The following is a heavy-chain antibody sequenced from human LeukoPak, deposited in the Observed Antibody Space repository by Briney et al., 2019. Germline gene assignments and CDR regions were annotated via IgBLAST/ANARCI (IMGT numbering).Heavy chain of an antibody. CDR3: ARDLETYYYDSSYFDY. Sequence: GGSLRLSCAASGFTFGSYWMSWVRQAPGKGLEWVANTKEDGSETYYVDSVKGRFTISRDNAKNSLYLQMNSLRAEDTAVYYCARDLETYYYDSSYFDYWGQGTLVTVSS. CDR2: TKEDGSET. D-gene: IGHD3-22*01. J-gene: IGHJ4*02. CDR1: GFTFGSYW. V-gene: IGHV3-7*01.